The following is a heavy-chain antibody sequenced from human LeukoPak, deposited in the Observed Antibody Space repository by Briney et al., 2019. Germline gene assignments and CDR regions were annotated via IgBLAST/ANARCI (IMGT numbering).Heavy chain of an antibody. CDR2: IHYSGST. D-gene: IGHD3-10*01. CDR1: GGSISSYY. CDR3: ARLSKYGSGTYYPDV. Sequence: PSETLSLTCTVSGGSISSYYWSWIRQPPGKGLDWIGYIHYSGSTNYNPPLKSRVTISVDTSKNHFSLKLSSVTAADTAVYYCARLSKYGSGTYYPDVWGQGTTVTVSS. V-gene: IGHV4-59*08. J-gene: IGHJ6*02.